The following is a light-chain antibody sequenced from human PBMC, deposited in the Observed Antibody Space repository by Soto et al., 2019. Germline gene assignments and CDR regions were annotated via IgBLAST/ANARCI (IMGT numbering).Light chain of an antibody. Sequence: VLTQPPSASGTPGHRVTISCSGSSSNIGSNTVNWYQQLPGTAPKLLIYSNNQRPSGVPDRFSGSKSGTSASLAISGLQSEDEANYYCAAWDDSLNGPYVFGTGTKVTV. CDR3: AAWDDSLNGPYV. V-gene: IGLV1-44*01. CDR1: SSNIGSNT. CDR2: SNN. J-gene: IGLJ1*01.